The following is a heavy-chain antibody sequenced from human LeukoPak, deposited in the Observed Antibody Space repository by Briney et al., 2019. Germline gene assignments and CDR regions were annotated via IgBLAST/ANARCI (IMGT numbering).Heavy chain of an antibody. CDR2: IYSGGST. Sequence: GGSLRLSCAASGLTFSSYAMSWVRQAPGKGLEWVSVIYSGGSTYSADSVKGRFTISRDNSKNTVYLQMNSLKAEDTAVYYCARDGRPAYYYMDVWGKGTTVTVS. J-gene: IGHJ6*03. V-gene: IGHV3-23*03. CDR1: GLTFSSYA. D-gene: IGHD1-1*01. CDR3: ARDGRPAYYYMDV.